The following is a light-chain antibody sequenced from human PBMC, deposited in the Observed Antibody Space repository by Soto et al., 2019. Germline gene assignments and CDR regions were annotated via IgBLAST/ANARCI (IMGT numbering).Light chain of an antibody. Sequence: QSVLTRPPSVSGAPGQRVTISCTGSSSNIGAGYDVHWYQQLPGTAPKLLIYGNSNRPSGVPDRFSGSKSGTSASLAITGLQAEDEADYYCQSSDSSLSAPYVFGTGTKVTVL. J-gene: IGLJ1*01. CDR1: SSNIGAGYD. CDR2: GNS. CDR3: QSSDSSLSAPYV. V-gene: IGLV1-40*01.